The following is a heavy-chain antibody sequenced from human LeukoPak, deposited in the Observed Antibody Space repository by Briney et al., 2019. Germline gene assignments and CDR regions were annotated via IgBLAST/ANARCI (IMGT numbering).Heavy chain of an antibody. D-gene: IGHD3-16*01. CDR1: GFTFSSYG. CDR3: AKVSGGGRYFDY. V-gene: IGHV3-30*02. J-gene: IGHJ4*02. CDR2: IRYDGSNK. Sequence: GGSLRLSCAASGFTFSSYGMHWVRQAPGKGLEWVAFIRYDGSNKYYADSVRGRFTIPRDNSKNTLYLQMNSLRAEDTAVYYCAKVSGGGRYFDYWGQGTLVTVSS.